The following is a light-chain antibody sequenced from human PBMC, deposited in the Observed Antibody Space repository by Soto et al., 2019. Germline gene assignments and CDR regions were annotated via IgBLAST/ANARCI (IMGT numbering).Light chain of an antibody. V-gene: IGLV2-14*01. CDR3: SSYTSSSTRV. CDR2: EVS. J-gene: IGLJ3*02. Sequence: QSVLTQPASVSGSPGQSITISCTGTSSDVGGYNYVSWYQQHPGKAPKLMIYEVSNRPSGVSNRFSGSKSGNTASLIISGLQAEDEDDYYCSSYTSSSTRVFGGGTKLTVL. CDR1: SSDVGGYNY.